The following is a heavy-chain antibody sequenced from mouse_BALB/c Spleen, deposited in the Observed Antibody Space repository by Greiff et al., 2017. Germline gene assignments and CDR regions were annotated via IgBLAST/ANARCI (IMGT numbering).Heavy chain of an antibody. D-gene: IGHD3-3*01. CDR2: ISSGGSYT. Sequence: EVKLEESGGGLVKPGGSLKLSCAASGFTFSSYAMSWVRQTPEKRLEWVATISSGGSYTYYPDSVKGRFTISRDNAKNTLYLQMSSLRSEDTAMYYCARHRDWYFDVWGAGTTVTVSS. CDR3: ARHRDWYFDV. V-gene: IGHV5-9-3*01. CDR1: GFTFSSYA. J-gene: IGHJ1*01.